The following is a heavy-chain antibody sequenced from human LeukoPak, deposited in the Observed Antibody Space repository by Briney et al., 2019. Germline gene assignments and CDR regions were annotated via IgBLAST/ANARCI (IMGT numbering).Heavy chain of an antibody. D-gene: IGHD2-2*01. Sequence: GGSLKLSCAASGFTFSSYAMHWVRQAPGKGLEWVTVISTDGKDKKYADSVKGRFAISRDNSKNTLDLQMNSLRAEDTAVYYCAKDQKWGPADYYFDSWGQGTLVTVSS. CDR2: ISTDGKDK. J-gene: IGHJ4*02. V-gene: IGHV3-30*18. CDR3: AKDQKWGPADYYFDS. CDR1: GFTFSSYA.